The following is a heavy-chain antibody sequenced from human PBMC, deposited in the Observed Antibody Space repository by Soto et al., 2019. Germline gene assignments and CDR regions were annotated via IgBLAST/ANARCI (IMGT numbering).Heavy chain of an antibody. Sequence: QVQLVQSGAEVKKPESSVKVSCKAPGGTFSTYAISWVRQAPGQGLEWMGGIIPMFGTANYAQRFQDRVTITADESTNTAYMELSSLRSEDPAVYFCASGIQLWLRRINNGYSGWGQGTLVTVSS. CDR3: ASGIQLWLRRINNGYSG. D-gene: IGHD5-18*01. CDR1: GGTFSTYA. J-gene: IGHJ4*02. CDR2: IIPMFGTA. V-gene: IGHV1-69*12.